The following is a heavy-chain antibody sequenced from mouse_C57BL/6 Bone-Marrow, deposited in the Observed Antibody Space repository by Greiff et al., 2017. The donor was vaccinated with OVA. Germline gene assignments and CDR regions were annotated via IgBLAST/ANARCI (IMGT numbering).Heavy chain of an antibody. V-gene: IGHV1-7*01. CDR2: INPSSGYT. CDR3: AGDNYAMDY. J-gene: IGHJ4*01. Sequence: QVHVKQSGAELAKPGASVKLSCKASGYTFTSYWMHWVKQRPGQGLEWIGYINPSSGYTKYNQKFKDKATLTADKSSSTAYMQLSSLTYEDSAVYYCAGDNYAMDYWGQGTSVTVSS. CDR1: GYTFTSYW.